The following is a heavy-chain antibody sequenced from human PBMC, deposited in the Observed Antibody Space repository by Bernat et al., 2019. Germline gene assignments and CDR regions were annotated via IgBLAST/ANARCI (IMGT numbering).Heavy chain of an antibody. V-gene: IGHV1-69*06. D-gene: IGHD3-10*01. CDR2: IIPIFGTA. CDR1: GGTFSSYA. CDR3: ARVPNPGGYGSGKEDYYYMDV. J-gene: IGHJ6*03. Sequence: QVQLVQSGAEVKKPGSSVKVSCKASGGTFSSYAISWVRQAPGQGLEWMGGIIPIFGTANYAQKFQGRATITADKSTRTAYMELRSLRSEDTAVYYCARVPNPGGYGSGKEDYYYMDVWGKGTTVTVSS.